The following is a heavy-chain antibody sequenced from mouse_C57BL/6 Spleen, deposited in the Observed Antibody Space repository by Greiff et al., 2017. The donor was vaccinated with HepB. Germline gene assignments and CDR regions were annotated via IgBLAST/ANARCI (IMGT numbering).Heavy chain of an antibody. CDR2: IYPGSGST. CDR1: GYTFTSYW. J-gene: IGHJ3*01. V-gene: IGHV1-55*01. Sequence: QVQLQQPGAELVKPGASVKMSCKASGYTFTSYWITWVKQRPGQGLEWIGDIYPGSGSTNYNEKFKSKATLTVDTSSSTAYMQLSSLTSEDSAVYYCARGPYGYGGAWFAYWGQGTLVTVSA. D-gene: IGHD2-2*01. CDR3: ARGPYGYGGAWFAY.